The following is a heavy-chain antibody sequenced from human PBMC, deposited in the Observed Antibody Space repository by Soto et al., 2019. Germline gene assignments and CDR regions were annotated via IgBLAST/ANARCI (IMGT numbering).Heavy chain of an antibody. V-gene: IGHV3-33*01. D-gene: IGHD3-22*01. CDR2: IRYDGSDK. CDR1: GFPFNRYG. Sequence: QVQLIESGGGVVQPGRSLRLSCAASGFPFNRYGMHWVRQAPGKGLEWVAVIRYDGSDKYSADSVKGRFTISRDNSANTLSLQLNSLRAEDTAVYYCARDWDLDASSVSFDYWGQGTLVTVSS. CDR3: ARDWDLDASSVSFDY. J-gene: IGHJ4*02.